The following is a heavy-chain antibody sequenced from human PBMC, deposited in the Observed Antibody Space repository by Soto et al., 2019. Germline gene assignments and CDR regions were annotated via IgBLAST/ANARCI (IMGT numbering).Heavy chain of an antibody. CDR3: AGIVVVAAYSDAFDI. CDR1: GVTFSSYA. D-gene: IGHD2-15*01. Sequence: GGSRRLSCAAWGVTFSSYAMSWVHQAPGKGLEWVSAISGSGGSTYYADSVKGRFTISRDNSKNTLYLQMNSLRAEDTAVYYCAGIVVVAAYSDAFDIWGQGTMVTVSS. V-gene: IGHV3-23*01. CDR2: ISGSGGST. J-gene: IGHJ3*02.